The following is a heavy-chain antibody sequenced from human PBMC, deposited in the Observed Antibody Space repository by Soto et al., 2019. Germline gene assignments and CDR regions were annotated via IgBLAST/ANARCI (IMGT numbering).Heavy chain of an antibody. CDR1: GITFSRYG. CDR3: AKGLGWRVLGDAFDI. Sequence: QVQLVESGGGVVQPGRALRLSCAASGITFSRYGMHVVRQAPGKGLECVAVISYDGTNKFSGDSVKGRFSISRDNSKNTLYLQMNSLRAEDTAAYYCAKGLGWRVLGDAFDIWGQGTMVTVSS. J-gene: IGHJ3*02. CDR2: ISYDGTNK. D-gene: IGHD3-16*01. V-gene: IGHV3-30*18.